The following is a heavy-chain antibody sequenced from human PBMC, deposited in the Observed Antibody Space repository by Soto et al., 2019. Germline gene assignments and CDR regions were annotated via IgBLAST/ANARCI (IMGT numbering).Heavy chain of an antibody. Sequence: SVKVSCKASGGTFSSYAISWVRQAPGQGLEWMGGIIPIFGTANYAQKFQGRVTITADESTSTAYMELSSLRSEDTAVYYCARDGSKLNAFDIWGQGTMVTVSS. CDR3: ARDGSKLNAFDI. J-gene: IGHJ3*02. CDR2: IIPIFGTA. V-gene: IGHV1-69*13. CDR1: GGTFSSYA. D-gene: IGHD1-7*01.